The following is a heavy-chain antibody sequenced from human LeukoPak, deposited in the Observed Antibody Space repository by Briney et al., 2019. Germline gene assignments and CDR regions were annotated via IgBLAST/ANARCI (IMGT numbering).Heavy chain of an antibody. CDR1: GFTFSSYA. CDR2: ISYDGSNK. J-gene: IGHJ4*02. Sequence: QPGRSLRLSCAASGFTFSSYAMHWVRQAPGKGLEWVAVISYDGSNKYYADSVEGRFTISRDNSKNTLYLQMNSLRAEDTAVYCCMKWFGEFDFDYWGQGTLVTVSS. V-gene: IGHV3-30*04. D-gene: IGHD3-10*01. CDR3: MKWFGEFDFDY.